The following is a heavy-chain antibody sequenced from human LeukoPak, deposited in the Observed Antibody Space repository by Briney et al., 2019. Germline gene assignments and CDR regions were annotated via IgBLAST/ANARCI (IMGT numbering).Heavy chain of an antibody. CDR1: GGSFSGYY. V-gene: IGHV4-34*01. J-gene: IGHJ4*02. Sequence: PSETLSLTCAVYGGSFSGYYWSWIRQPPGKGLEWIGEINHSGSTNYNPSLKSRVTISVDTSKNQFSLKLSSVTAADTAVYYCARAVRDYDFWSGYLDYWGQGTLVTVSS. CDR2: INHSGST. CDR3: ARAVRDYDFWSGYLDY. D-gene: IGHD3-3*01.